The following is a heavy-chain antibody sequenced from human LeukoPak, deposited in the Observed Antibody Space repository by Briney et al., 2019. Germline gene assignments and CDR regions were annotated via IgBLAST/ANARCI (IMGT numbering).Heavy chain of an antibody. CDR2: VYYSGST. J-gene: IGHJ4*02. Sequence: SETLSLTCTVSGDSISSYYWSRIRQPPGKGLEWIGYVYYSGSTNYNPSLKSRVTMSVDTSKDQFSLKLSSVTAADTAVYYCARHDYGDYVYFDYWGQGTLVTVSS. CDR3: ARHDYGDYVYFDY. CDR1: GDSISSYY. D-gene: IGHD4-17*01. V-gene: IGHV4-59*08.